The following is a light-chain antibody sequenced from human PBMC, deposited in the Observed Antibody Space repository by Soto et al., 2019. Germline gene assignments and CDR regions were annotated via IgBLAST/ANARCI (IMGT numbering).Light chain of an antibody. CDR1: QSVSSSY. CDR3: QRYGSSHT. J-gene: IGKJ1*01. Sequence: EIVLTQAAGTLSLSQGERATLSCRASQSVSSSYLAWYQQKPGQAPRLLIYGASSRATGIPDRFSGSGSGTDFTLTISRLEPEDFAVYYCQRYGSSHTFGQGTKVDIK. CDR2: GAS. V-gene: IGKV3-20*01.